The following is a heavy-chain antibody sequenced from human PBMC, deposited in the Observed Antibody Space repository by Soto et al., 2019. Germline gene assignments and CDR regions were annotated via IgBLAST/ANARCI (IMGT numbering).Heavy chain of an antibody. V-gene: IGHV5-51*01. CDR3: ARQAYCSGGSCYSYYYYGMDV. CDR2: IYPGDSDT. J-gene: IGHJ6*02. Sequence: PGESLKISCKGSGYSFTSYWIGWVRQMPGKGLEWMGIIYPGDSDTRYSPSFQGQVTISADKSISTAYLQWSSLKASDTAMYYCARQAYCSGGSCYSYYYYGMDVWGQGTTVTVS. CDR1: GYSFTSYW. D-gene: IGHD2-15*01.